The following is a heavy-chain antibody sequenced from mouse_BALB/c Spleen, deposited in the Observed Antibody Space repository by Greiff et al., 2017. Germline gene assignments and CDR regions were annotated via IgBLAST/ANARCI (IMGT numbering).Heavy chain of an antibody. Sequence: VQLQQSGAELVRSGASVKLSCTASGFNIKDYYMHWVKQRPEQGLEWIGWIDPENGDTEYAPKFQGKATMTADTSSNTAYLQLSSLTSEDTAVYYCNVRRRGYYAMDYWGQGTSVTVSS. V-gene: IGHV14-4*02. D-gene: IGHD2-12*01. J-gene: IGHJ4*01. CDR2: IDPENGDT. CDR1: GFNIKDYY. CDR3: NVRRRGYYAMDY.